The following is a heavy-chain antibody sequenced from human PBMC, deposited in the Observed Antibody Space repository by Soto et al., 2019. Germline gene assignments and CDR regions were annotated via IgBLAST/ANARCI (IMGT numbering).Heavy chain of an antibody. CDR1: GFTFSTYA. CDR3: AKDRDDYFDY. V-gene: IGHV3-23*01. CDR2: ISGSGGGR. D-gene: IGHD3-10*01. J-gene: IGHJ4*02. Sequence: GGSLRLSCAASGFTFSTYAMSWVRQAPGKGLEWVSAISGSGGGRYYADSLKGRFTISRDNSKNTLFLQMNSLRAEDTAVYYCAKDRDDYFDYCGQGTLVTVSS.